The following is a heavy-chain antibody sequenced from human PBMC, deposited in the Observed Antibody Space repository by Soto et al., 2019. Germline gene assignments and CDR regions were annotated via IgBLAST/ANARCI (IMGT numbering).Heavy chain of an antibody. D-gene: IGHD6-19*01. Sequence: SETLSLTCTVSGGSISSSSYYWGWIRQPPGKGLEWIGSIYYSGSTYYNPSLKSRVTISVDTSKNQFSLKLSSVTAADTAVYYCARAGRQWLVNWFDPWGQGTLVTVSS. CDR3: ARAGRQWLVNWFDP. J-gene: IGHJ5*02. CDR2: IYYSGST. CDR1: GGSISSSSYY. V-gene: IGHV4-39*01.